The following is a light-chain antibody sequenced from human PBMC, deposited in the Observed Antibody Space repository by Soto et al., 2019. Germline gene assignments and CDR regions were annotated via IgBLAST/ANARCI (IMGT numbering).Light chain of an antibody. V-gene: IGKV3-15*01. CDR1: QSVSSN. CDR2: DAS. Sequence: ETVMTQSPDTLSVSPGERATLSCRASQSVSSNLAWYQQKPGQAPRLLIYDASTRATGISARFSGSGSGTEFTLTLSSLQSEDFAIYYCQHYSDWPPGTFGQGTKLEIK. CDR3: QHYSDWPPGT. J-gene: IGKJ2*01.